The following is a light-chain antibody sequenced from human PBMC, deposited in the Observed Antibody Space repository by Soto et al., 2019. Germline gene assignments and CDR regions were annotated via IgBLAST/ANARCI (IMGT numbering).Light chain of an antibody. CDR3: QHYDSSPRT. CDR1: QTISSW. V-gene: IGKV1-5*03. J-gene: IGKJ1*01. CDR2: KAS. Sequence: GDRATITCRASQTISSWLAWYQQKPGKAPKLLIYKASTLKSGVPSRFSGSGSGTEFTLTISRLEPEDFAVYYCQHYDSSPRTFGQGTKVDI.